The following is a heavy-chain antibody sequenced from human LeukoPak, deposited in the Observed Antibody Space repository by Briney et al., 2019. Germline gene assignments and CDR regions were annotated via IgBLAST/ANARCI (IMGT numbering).Heavy chain of an antibody. CDR1: GYSIRSDYY. V-gene: IGHV4-38-2*01. D-gene: IGHD1-26*01. J-gene: IGHJ4*02. Sequence: PSETLSLTCAVSGYSIRSDYYWGWIRQPPGKGLEWIGSVFSGNTYYNPSLKSRVIISVDTSKNQFSLDLSSVTAADTAVYYCARLRGSYYYFDSWGQGTLVTVSS. CDR3: ARLRGSYYYFDS. CDR2: VFSGNT.